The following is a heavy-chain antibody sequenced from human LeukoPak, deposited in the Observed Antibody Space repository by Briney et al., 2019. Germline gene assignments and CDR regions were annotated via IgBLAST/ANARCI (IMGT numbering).Heavy chain of an antibody. CDR2: IYHSGST. J-gene: IGHJ6*02. V-gene: IGHV4-4*02. CDR3: ARGLVVPAAMAYYYYGMDV. D-gene: IGHD2-2*01. CDR1: GGSISSSNW. Sequence: PSETLSLTCAVSGGSISSSNWWSWVRQPPGKGLEWIGEIYHSGSTNYNPSLKSRVTISVDKSKNQFSLKLSSVTAADTAVYYCARGLVVPAAMAYYYYGMDVWGQGTTVTVSS.